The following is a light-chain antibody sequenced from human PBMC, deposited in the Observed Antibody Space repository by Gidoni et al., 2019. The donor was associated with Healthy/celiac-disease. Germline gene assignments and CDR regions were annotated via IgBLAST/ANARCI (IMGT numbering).Light chain of an antibody. CDR2: WAS. J-gene: IGKJ1*01. CDR3: QQYYGTPPT. CDR1: QSVLYSSNNKNY. V-gene: IGKV4-1*01. Sequence: DIVLTQSPDSLAMSLGERATINCKSSQSVLYSSNNKNYLAWYQQKPGQPPKLLFDWASTRESGVPDRFSGSGSGTDFTLTISSLQAEDVAVYYCQQYYGTPPTFGQGTKVEIK.